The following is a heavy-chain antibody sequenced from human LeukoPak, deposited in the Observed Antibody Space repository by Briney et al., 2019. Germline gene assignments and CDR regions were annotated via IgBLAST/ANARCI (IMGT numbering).Heavy chain of an antibody. CDR3: ARASQNDFNPDY. J-gene: IGHJ4*02. Sequence: SVKVSCKASGGTFSSYTMSWVRQAPGQGLEWMGRIIPILGIANYAQKFQGRVTITADKSTSTAYMELSSLRSEDTAVYYCARASQNDFNPDYWGQGTLVTVSS. D-gene: IGHD3-3*01. CDR1: GGTFSSYT. CDR2: IIPILGIA. V-gene: IGHV1-69*02.